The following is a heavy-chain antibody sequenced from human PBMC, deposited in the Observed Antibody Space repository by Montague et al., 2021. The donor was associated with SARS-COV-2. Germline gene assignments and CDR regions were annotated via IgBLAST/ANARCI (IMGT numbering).Heavy chain of an antibody. CDR3: ARDGSAVAGLPRSYGLDV. D-gene: IGHD6-19*01. J-gene: IGHJ6*02. CDR1: GGSISSYY. CDR2: IYTSGST. Sequence: SETLSLTCTVSGGSISSYYWSWIRQPAGKGLEWIGRIYTSGSTNYNPSLKSRVTMSVDTSKSQFSLKPSSVTAADTAVYYCARDGSAVAGLPRSYGLDVWGQGTTVTVSS. V-gene: IGHV4-4*07.